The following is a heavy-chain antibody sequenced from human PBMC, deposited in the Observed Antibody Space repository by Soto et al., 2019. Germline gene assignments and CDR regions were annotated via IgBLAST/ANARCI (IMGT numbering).Heavy chain of an antibody. CDR2: ISSDGSNK. V-gene: IGHV3-30-3*01. J-gene: IGHJ4*02. D-gene: IGHD1-26*01. Sequence: QVQLVESGGGVVQPGRSLRLSCSVSGFTFSSHAMHWVLQAPGKGLEWVALISSDGSNKYYADSVKGRFTTSRDNSKNTMYLQMNSLRVEDTAVYYCARDDEGGSDCDLGYWGQGALVTVSS. CDR1: GFTFSSHA. CDR3: ARDDEGGSDCDLGY.